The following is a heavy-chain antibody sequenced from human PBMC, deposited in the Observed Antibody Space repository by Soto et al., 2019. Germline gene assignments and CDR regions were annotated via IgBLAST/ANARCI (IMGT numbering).Heavy chain of an antibody. J-gene: IGHJ4*02. CDR3: ARVGEVYGDYNY. CDR1: GGSISSGGYY. V-gene: IGHV4-31*03. D-gene: IGHD4-17*01. Sequence: QVQLQESGPGLVKPSQTLSLTCTVSGGSISSGGYYWSWIRQHPGKGLEWIGYIYYSGSTYYNPSLKSRVTISVDTSKNQCSLKRSSVTAADTAVYYCARVGEVYGDYNYWGQGTLVTVSS. CDR2: IYYSGST.